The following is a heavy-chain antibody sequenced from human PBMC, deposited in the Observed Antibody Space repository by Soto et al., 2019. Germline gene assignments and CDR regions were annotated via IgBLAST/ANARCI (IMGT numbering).Heavy chain of an antibody. CDR3: ARVRAPGILAFDY. CDR2: IYHSGRT. Sequence: QVQLQESGPGLVKPSGTLSLTCAVSGGSISSSNWWSWVRQPPGKGLEWIGEIYHSGRTNYNPSHKTRFTISVDKSKNQFSLKLSSVTAADTAVYYCARVRAPGILAFDYWGQGTLVTVSS. V-gene: IGHV4-4*02. D-gene: IGHD2-15*01. J-gene: IGHJ4*02. CDR1: GGSISSSNW.